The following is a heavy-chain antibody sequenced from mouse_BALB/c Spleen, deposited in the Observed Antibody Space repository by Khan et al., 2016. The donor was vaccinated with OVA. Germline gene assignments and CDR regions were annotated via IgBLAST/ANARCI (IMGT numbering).Heavy chain of an antibody. V-gene: IGHV14-1*02. CDR2: IDPENGNT. Sequence: VQLQQSGAELVRPGALVKLSCKASGFNIKDYYIHWVKQRPEQGLEWIGWIDPENGNTIYDPKFQGKANITADTSSNTAYLHFSSLTSEDTAFYYCARAGYSPWFAYWGQGTLVTVSA. J-gene: IGHJ3*01. D-gene: IGHD2-3*01. CDR3: ARAGYSPWFAY. CDR1: GFNIKDYY.